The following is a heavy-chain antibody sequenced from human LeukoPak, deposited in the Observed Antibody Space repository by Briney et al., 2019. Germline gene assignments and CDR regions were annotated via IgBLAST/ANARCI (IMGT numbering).Heavy chain of an antibody. CDR2: ISASGYST. CDR1: GFTFSSYS. Sequence: GGSLRLSCAASGFTFSSYSMNWVRQAPGKGLEWVSAISASGYSTHYADSVKGRFTISRDNSKNTLYLQVNSLRAEDTAVYYCAKERASYGVPGLFDYWGQGTLVTVSS. CDR3: AKERASYGVPGLFDY. D-gene: IGHD5-18*01. J-gene: IGHJ4*02. V-gene: IGHV3-23*01.